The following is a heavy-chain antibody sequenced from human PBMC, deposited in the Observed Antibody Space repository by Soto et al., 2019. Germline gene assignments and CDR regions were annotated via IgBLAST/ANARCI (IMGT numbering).Heavy chain of an antibody. D-gene: IGHD6-13*01. CDR3: ARDGVAAAGRGYFQH. CDR2: ISYDGSNK. CDR1: GFTFSSYA. V-gene: IGHV3-30-3*01. Sequence: QVQLVESGGGVVQPGRSLRLSCAASGFTFSSYAMHWVRQAPGKGLEWVAVISYDGSNKYYADSVQGRFTISRDNSKNPLYLQMNSLRAEDTAVYYCARDGVAAAGRGYFQHWGQGTLVTVSS. J-gene: IGHJ1*01.